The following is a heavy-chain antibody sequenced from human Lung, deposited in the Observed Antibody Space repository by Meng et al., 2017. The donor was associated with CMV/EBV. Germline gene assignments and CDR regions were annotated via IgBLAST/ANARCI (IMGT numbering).Heavy chain of an antibody. CDR2: IKSDDSSI. CDR1: GFTFSGYW. Sequence: GAXRLSCAASGFTFSGYWMHWVRQAPGKGLVWVSRIKSDDSSISYADSVKGRFTISRDNAKNTLYLQMNSLRDEDTAVYYCARDPPHPGYNFDSWGQGTXVNVYS. D-gene: IGHD5-18*01. J-gene: IGHJ4*02. V-gene: IGHV3-74*01. CDR3: ARDPPHPGYNFDS.